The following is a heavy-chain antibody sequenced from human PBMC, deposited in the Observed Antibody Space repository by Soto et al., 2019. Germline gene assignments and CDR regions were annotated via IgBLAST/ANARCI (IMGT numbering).Heavy chain of an antibody. J-gene: IGHJ4*02. CDR3: AAFYDYVWGSYRPYFDY. V-gene: IGHV1-58*01. CDR2: IVVGSGNT. CDR1: GFTFTSSA. Sequence: QMQLVQSGPEVKKPGTSVKVSCKASGFTFTSSAVQWVRQARGQRLEWIGWIVVGSGNTNYAQKFQERVTITRDMSISTAYMELSSLRSEDTAVYYCAAFYDYVWGSYRPYFDYWGQGTLVTVSS. D-gene: IGHD3-16*02.